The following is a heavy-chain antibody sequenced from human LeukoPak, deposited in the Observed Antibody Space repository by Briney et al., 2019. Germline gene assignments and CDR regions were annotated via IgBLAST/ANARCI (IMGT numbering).Heavy chain of an antibody. V-gene: IGHV4-34*01. CDR1: GGSFSGYY. Sequence: SETLSLTCAVYGGSFSGYYWSWIRQPPGQGLEWIGEIHRDGRTRYNPSLTSRVTMSMDYSKNQFSLNVRFVTAADTAIYYCGKTDIYFNPIDYWGPGSLVTVSS. J-gene: IGHJ4*02. CDR2: IHRDGRT. CDR3: GKTDIYFNPIDY. D-gene: IGHD3-9*01.